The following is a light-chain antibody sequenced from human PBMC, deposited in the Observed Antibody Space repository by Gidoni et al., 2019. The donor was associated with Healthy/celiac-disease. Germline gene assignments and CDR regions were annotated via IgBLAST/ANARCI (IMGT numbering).Light chain of an antibody. Sequence: DIVMTKSPLSLPVTPGEPASISCRSSPSLLHSNGYNYLDWYLQKPGQSPQLLIYLGSNRASGVPDRFSGSGSGTDFTLKISRVEAEDVGVYYCMQALQTPITFGQGTRLEIK. J-gene: IGKJ5*01. CDR2: LGS. CDR3: MQALQTPIT. V-gene: IGKV2-28*01. CDR1: PSLLHSNGYNY.